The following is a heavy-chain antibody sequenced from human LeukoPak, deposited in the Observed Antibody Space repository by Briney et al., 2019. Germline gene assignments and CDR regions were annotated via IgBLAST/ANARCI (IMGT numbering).Heavy chain of an antibody. CDR1: GASISGWY. CDR3: ARETSLAGFASGLGFNC. D-gene: IGHD6-19*01. V-gene: IGHV4-59*01. Sequence: PSETLSPTCTVSGASISGWYWSWIRQPPGKGLEWIGYVYGSGYTNYNPSLKSRVTMSIDTSKNHFSLKLTSVTAADTATYYCARETSLAGFASGLGFNCWGQGILVTVSS. J-gene: IGHJ4*02. CDR2: VYGSGYT.